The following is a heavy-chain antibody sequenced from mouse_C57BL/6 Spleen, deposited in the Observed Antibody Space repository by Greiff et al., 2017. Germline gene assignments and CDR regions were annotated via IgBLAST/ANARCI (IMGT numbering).Heavy chain of an antibody. CDR3: ARSYYGSSSYFDY. V-gene: IGHV1-54*01. CDR2: INPGSGGT. D-gene: IGHD1-1*01. Sequence: VQVVESGAELVRPGTSVKVSCKASGYAFTNYLIEWVKQRPGQGLEWIGVINPGSGGTNYNEKFKGKATLTADKSSSTAYMQLSSLTSEDSAVYFCARSYYGSSSYFDYWGQGTTLTVSS. J-gene: IGHJ2*01. CDR1: GYAFTNYL.